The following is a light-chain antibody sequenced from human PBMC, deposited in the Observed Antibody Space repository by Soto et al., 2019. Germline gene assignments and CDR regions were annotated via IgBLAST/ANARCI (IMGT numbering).Light chain of an antibody. J-gene: IGLJ1*01. CDR3: QSYDSSLSGFYV. CDR1: SSNIGAGYD. Sequence: QSVLTQPPSVSGAPGQRVTISCTGSSSNIGAGYDVHWYQQLPGTAPKLLIYGNSNRPSGVPDRFSGSKSGTSASLAITGLQAXXEADXYXQSYDSSLSGFYVFGTGTKLTVL. CDR2: GNS. V-gene: IGLV1-40*01.